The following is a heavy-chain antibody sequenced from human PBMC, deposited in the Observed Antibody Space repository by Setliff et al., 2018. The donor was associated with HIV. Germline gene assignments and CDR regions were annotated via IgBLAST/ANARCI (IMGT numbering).Heavy chain of an antibody. CDR1: GGTFSSYA. V-gene: IGHV1-69*05. D-gene: IGHD4-17*01. CDR3: ARAPRDGNNYGYQPYYFDY. Sequence: ASVKVSCKASGGTFSSYAISWVRPAPGQVLEWMGGLIPIFGTTKYAQKFQGRATITTDESTSTAYMELSSLRSEDTAVYYCARAPRDGNNYGYQPYYFDYWGQGTLVTVSS. CDR2: LIPIFGTT. J-gene: IGHJ4*02.